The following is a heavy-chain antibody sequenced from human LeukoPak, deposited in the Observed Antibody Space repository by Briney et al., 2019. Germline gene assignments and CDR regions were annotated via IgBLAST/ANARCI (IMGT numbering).Heavy chain of an antibody. J-gene: IGHJ3*02. CDR3: ARSRSGYSYDHAAFEI. CDR1: GDSISTYY. V-gene: IGHV4-59*01. Sequence: SETLSLTCTVSGDSISTYYWSWIRQPPGEGLEWIAYIDYRGSTTYNPSLRSRVTISVDTSRNQFSLKLYSVTAADTAVYYCARSRSGYSYDHAAFEIWGQGTMVTVSS. D-gene: IGHD5-18*01. CDR2: IDYRGST.